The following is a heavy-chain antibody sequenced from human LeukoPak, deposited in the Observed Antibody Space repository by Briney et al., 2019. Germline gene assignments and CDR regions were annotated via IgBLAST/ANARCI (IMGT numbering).Heavy chain of an antibody. D-gene: IGHD2-15*01. Sequence: SETLSLTCTVSGASIRSGDYYWSWIRQPPGKGLERIGYIYDSGSTYYNSSLKSRITISVDTSENRFSLKLSSVTAIDTAVYYCARDCSGGSCYGAFDIWGQGTMVTVSS. CDR1: GASIRSGDYY. CDR3: ARDCSGGSCYGAFDI. V-gene: IGHV4-30-4*01. J-gene: IGHJ3*02. CDR2: IYDSGST.